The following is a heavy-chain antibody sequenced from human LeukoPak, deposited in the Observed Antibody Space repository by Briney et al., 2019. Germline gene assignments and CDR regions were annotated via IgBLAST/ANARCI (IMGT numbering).Heavy chain of an antibody. D-gene: IGHD2-21*02. CDR3: ARSHIVVVTGDDAFDI. CDR2: IIPIFGTA. V-gene: IGHV1-69*13. J-gene: IGHJ3*02. CDR1: GGTFSSYA. Sequence: SVKVSCKASGGTFSSYAISWVRQAPGQGLEWMGGIIPIFGTANYAQKFQGRVTITADESTSTAYMELSSLRSEDTAVYYCARSHIVVVTGDDAFDIWGQGTMVTVSS.